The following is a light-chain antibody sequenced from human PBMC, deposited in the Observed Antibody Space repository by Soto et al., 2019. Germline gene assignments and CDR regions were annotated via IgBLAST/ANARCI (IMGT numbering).Light chain of an antibody. CDR2: GAS. CDR3: QQYSSSPRT. Sequence: IVLTQSPATLSLSPGERATLSCRASQSVSSTYLAWYQQKPGQAPRLLIYGASTRATGIPDRFSGSGSGTDFTLTISRLEPEDFAVYYCQQYSSSPRTFGQGTKVDIK. J-gene: IGKJ1*01. V-gene: IGKV3-20*01. CDR1: QSVSSTY.